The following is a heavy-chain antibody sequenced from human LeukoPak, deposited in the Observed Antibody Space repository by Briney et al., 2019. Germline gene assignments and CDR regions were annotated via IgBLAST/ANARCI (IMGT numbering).Heavy chain of an antibody. CDR3: ARAGYASSWYAQFPFSFDS. D-gene: IGHD2-2*03. V-gene: IGHV1-18*01. CDR1: GYTFTSYG. J-gene: IGHJ4*01. Sequence: GASVKVSCKASGYTFTSYGISWVRQAPGQGLEWMGWISGYNGKTNYAQKLQGRVTMTTDTSTSTAYMELSSLRSEDTAVYYCARAGYASSWYAQFPFSFDSWGHGALVTVSS. CDR2: ISGYNGKT.